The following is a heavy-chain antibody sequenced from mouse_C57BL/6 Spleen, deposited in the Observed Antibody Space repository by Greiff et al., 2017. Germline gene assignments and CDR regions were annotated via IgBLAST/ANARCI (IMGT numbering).Heavy chain of an antibody. CDR2: IDPSDSYT. CDR3: ARCPDYYGSSHFAY. Sequence: QVQLQQPGAELVLPGASVTLSCKASGYTFTSYWMHWVKQRPGQGLEWIGEIDPSDSYTNYNQKFKGKSTLTVDKSSSTAYMQLSSLTSEDSAVYYCARCPDYYGSSHFAYWGQGTLVTVSA. V-gene: IGHV1-69*01. D-gene: IGHD1-1*01. CDR1: GYTFTSYW. J-gene: IGHJ3*01.